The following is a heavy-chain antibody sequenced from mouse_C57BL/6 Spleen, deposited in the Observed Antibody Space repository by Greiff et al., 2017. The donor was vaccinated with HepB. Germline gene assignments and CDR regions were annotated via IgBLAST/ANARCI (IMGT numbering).Heavy chain of an antibody. CDR3: ARETNWDGGWFAY. CDR2: IWSGGST. J-gene: IGHJ3*01. V-gene: IGHV2-2*01. CDR1: GFSLTSYG. D-gene: IGHD4-1*01. Sequence: VKLVESGPGLVQPSQSLSITCTVSGFSLTSYGVHWVRQSPGKGLEWLGVIWSGGSTDYNAAFISRLSISKDNSKSQVFFKMNSLQADDTAIYYCARETNWDGGWFAYWGQGTLVTVSA.